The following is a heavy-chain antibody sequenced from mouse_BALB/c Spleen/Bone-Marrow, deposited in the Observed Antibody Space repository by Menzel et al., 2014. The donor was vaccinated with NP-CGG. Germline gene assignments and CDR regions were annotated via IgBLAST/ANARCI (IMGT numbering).Heavy chain of an antibody. CDR1: GFTFSSFG. CDR2: ISGGSSTI. CDR3: ARGVYGYVKYAMDY. Sequence: EVMLVESGGGLVQPGGSRKLSCAAPGFTFSSFGMHWVRQAPEKGLEWVAYISGGSSTIYYADTVKGRFTISRDNPKNTLFLQMTSLRSEDTAMYYCARGVYGYVKYAMDYWGQGTSVTVSS. V-gene: IGHV5-17*02. D-gene: IGHD1-2*01. J-gene: IGHJ4*01.